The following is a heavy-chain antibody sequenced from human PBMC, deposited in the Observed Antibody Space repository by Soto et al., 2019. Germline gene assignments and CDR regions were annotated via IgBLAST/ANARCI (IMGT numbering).Heavy chain of an antibody. Sequence: ESGPTLGEPTQTLTLTCTFSGFSLRTSEVGVGWIRQPPGKALEWLALIYWDDDKRYSPSLKSRLTITKDTSKNQVVLTMTNMDPADTATYYCAHRFDWYYFNYWGQGTVVTVSS. CDR3: AHRFDWYYFNY. V-gene: IGHV2-5*02. D-gene: IGHD3-9*01. CDR2: IYWDDDK. CDR1: GFSLRTSEVG. J-gene: IGHJ4*02.